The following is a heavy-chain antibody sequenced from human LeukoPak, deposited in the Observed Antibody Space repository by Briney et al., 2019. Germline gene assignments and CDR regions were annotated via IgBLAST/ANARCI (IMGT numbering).Heavy chain of an antibody. CDR3: AKGAWDY. CDR1: GSTFSSDS. V-gene: IGHV3-48*02. Sequence: PGGSLRLSCAASGSTFSSDSMNWVRQAPGKGLEWVSYITSSSSTIYYADSVKGRFTISRDNAKNSLYLQLNSLRDEDTAVYYCAKGAWDYWGQGTLVTVSS. CDR2: ITSSSSTI. J-gene: IGHJ4*02.